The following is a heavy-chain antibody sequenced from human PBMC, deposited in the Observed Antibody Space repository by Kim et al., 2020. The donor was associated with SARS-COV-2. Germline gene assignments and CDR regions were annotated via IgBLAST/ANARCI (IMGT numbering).Heavy chain of an antibody. D-gene: IGHD2-8*01. CDR1: GFTFSTYA. J-gene: IGHJ4*02. Sequence: GGSLRLSCLASGFTFSTYAMYWVRQAPGKGLEYVSSISRSGRTIDYADSMKGRSTITRDNSKNMLYLQVSSLRPEDTAVYYCVKEVMPTSGTNYFDYWGQGALVTVSS. CDR2: ISRSGRTI. CDR3: VKEVMPTSGTNYFDY. V-gene: IGHV3-64D*09.